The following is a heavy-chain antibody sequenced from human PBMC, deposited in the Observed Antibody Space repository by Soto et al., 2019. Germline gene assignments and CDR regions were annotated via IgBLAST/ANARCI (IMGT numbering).Heavy chain of an antibody. D-gene: IGHD2-15*01. CDR1: GGTFSSYT. V-gene: IGHV1-69*02. J-gene: IGHJ4*02. Sequence: QVQLVQSGAEVKKPGSSVKVSCKASGGTFSSYTISWVRQAPGQGLEWMERIIPILGIANYAQKFQGRVTITADKSTSTAYMELSSLRSEDTAVYYCASCSGGSCLWCDYWGQGTLVTVSS. CDR2: IIPILGIA. CDR3: ASCSGGSCLWCDY.